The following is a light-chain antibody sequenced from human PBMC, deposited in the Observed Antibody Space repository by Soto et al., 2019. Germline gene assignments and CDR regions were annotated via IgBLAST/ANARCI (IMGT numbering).Light chain of an antibody. J-gene: IGLJ1*01. Sequence: QSVLTQPPSVSGAPGQRVTISCTGSSSNIGAGYDVHWYQQLPGTAPKLLIYGNSNRPSGVPDRFSGAKSGTAASLAITGLQAEDAGDYYCQSYDSSLSGVFGTRTKGTVL. CDR3: QSYDSSLSGV. CDR2: GNS. CDR1: SSNIGAGYD. V-gene: IGLV1-40*01.